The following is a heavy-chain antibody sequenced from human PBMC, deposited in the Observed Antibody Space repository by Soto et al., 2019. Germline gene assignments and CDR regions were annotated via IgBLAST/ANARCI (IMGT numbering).Heavy chain of an antibody. CDR3: ARAYCSGWDNYYYCYYMDV. D-gene: IGHD2-15*01. Sequence: SETPSLTCTVSGGSIISYYWSWIRQPPGKGLEWIGYIYYSGSTNYNPSLKSRVTISVDTSKNQFSLKLSSVTAADTAVYYCARAYCSGWDNYYYCYYMDVWGKGTTVTVSS. V-gene: IGHV4-59*01. J-gene: IGHJ6*03. CDR2: IYYSGST. CDR1: GGSIISYY.